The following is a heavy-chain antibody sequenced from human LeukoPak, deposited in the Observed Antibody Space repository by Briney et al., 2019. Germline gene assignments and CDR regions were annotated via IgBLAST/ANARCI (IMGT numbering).Heavy chain of an antibody. CDR2: IKQDGSEK. D-gene: IGHD7-27*01. J-gene: IGHJ3*02. V-gene: IGHV3-7*03. CDR1: GFTFSSYW. Sequence: GGSLRLSCAASGFTFSSYWMSWVRQAPGKGLEWVANIKQDGSEKYYVDSVKGRFTISRDNAKNSLYLQMNSLKTEDTAVYYCTTDPLDWGFRVGAFDIWGQGTMVTVSS. CDR3: TTDPLDWGFRVGAFDI.